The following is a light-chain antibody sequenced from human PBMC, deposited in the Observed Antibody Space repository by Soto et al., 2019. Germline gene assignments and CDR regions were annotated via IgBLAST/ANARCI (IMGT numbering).Light chain of an antibody. CDR1: QSLLHSNGYNY. J-gene: IGKJ1*01. CDR3: MQPLQSWT. V-gene: IGKV2-28*01. CDR2: LVS. Sequence: DIVMTQSPLSLHVTPGEPASISCSSSQSLLHSNGYNYLDWYLQKPGQSPKLLIYLVSNRASGVPDRFSGSGSGKDFTLKISRVEAEDVGVYYCMQPLQSWTVGRVTQVEIK.